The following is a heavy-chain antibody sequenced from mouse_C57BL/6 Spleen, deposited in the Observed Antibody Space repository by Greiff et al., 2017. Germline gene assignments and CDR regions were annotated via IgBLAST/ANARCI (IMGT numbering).Heavy chain of an antibody. V-gene: IGHV1-59*01. J-gene: IGHJ2*01. CDR3: ARRLVDY. Sequence: QVQLQQPGAELVRPGTSVKLSCKASGYTFTSYWMHWVKQRPGQGLEWIGVIDPSDSYTNYNQKFKGKATLTVDTSSSTAYMQLSSLTSEDSAVYYCARRLVDYWGQGTTLTVSS. D-gene: IGHD4-1*01. CDR1: GYTFTSYW. CDR2: IDPSDSYT.